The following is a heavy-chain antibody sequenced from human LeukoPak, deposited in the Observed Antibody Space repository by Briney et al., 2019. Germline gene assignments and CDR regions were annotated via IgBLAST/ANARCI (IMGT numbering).Heavy chain of an antibody. V-gene: IGHV4-59*08. CDR3: ARRFIGPSASWGAFDI. J-gene: IGHJ3*02. CDR2: VSYSGST. D-gene: IGHD3-16*01. Sequence: SETLSLTCTVSHGSLSGHYWSRIRQPPGRGLESIGFVSYSGSTNYNPSLKGRVTISLDTSKNQFSLKLSSVTAADTALYYCARRFIGPSASWGAFDIWGQGIMVTVSS. CDR1: HGSLSGHY.